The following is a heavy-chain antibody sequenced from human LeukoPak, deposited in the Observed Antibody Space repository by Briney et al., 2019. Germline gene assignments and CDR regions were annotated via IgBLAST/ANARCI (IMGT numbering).Heavy chain of an antibody. D-gene: IGHD2-2*02. V-gene: IGHV3-23*01. J-gene: IGHJ4*02. CDR1: GFTFSSYA. CDR2: ISGSGGST. CDR3: AKEYCSSTSCYIVDY. Sequence: GGSLRLSCAASGFTFSSYAMSWVRQAPGKGLEWVSAISGSGGSTYYADSVKGRFTISRDNSKNTLYLQMNSLRAEDTAVYCCAKEYCSSTSCYIVDYWGQGTLVTVSS.